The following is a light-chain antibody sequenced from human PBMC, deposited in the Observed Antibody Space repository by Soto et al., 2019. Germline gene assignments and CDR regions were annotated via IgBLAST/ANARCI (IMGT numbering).Light chain of an antibody. Sequence: DIVMTQSPLSLPVTPGEPASISCRSSQSLLYSNVNNYLDWYLQKPGQSPQLLIYLGSNRASGVPDRFSGSGSGTDFTLKISRVEAEDVGVYYCMQALQTPPTFGQGTKVEIK. J-gene: IGKJ1*01. CDR1: QSLLYSNVNNY. CDR3: MQALQTPPT. CDR2: LGS. V-gene: IGKV2-28*01.